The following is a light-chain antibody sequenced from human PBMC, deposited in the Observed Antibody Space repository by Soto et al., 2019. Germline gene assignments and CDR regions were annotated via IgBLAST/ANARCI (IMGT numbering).Light chain of an antibody. Sequence: EILMTQSPPTLSLSPGERATLSCRASQTIYTNLAWYQQKTGQAPSLLIYGASTRATGIPVRFSGSGSGTGFTLTISSLQSEDFAVYYCQQYNNWSPFMYTFGQGTTVEMK. CDR1: QTIYTN. CDR3: QQYNNWSPFMYT. CDR2: GAS. J-gene: IGKJ2*01. V-gene: IGKV3-15*01.